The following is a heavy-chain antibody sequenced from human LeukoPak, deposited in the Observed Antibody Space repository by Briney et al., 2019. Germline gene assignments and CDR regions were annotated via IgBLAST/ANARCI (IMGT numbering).Heavy chain of an antibody. CDR3: TRDRVAGF. CDR1: GFRFSNYW. J-gene: IGHJ4*02. V-gene: IGHV3-7*01. CDR2: IKPDGSEK. D-gene: IGHD6-19*01. Sequence: GGSLRLSCAASGFRFSNYWMHWVRQAPGKGLEWVAYIKPDGSEKYYVDSVKGRFTISRDNAKNSLYLQMNSLRADDTAVYYCTRDRVAGFWGQGTLVAVSS.